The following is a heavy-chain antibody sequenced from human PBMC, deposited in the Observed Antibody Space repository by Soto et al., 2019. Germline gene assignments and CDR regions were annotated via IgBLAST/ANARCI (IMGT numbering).Heavy chain of an antibody. J-gene: IGHJ3*02. CDR1: GGTFSSYT. V-gene: IGHV1-69*02. Sequence: SVKVSCKASGGTFSSYTISWVRQAPGQGLEWMGRIIPILGIANYAQKFRGRVTITADKSTSTAYMELSSLRSEDTAVYYCARVRLAETYYDILTGPPNDAFDIWGQGTMVTVSS. CDR2: IIPILGIA. D-gene: IGHD3-9*01. CDR3: ARVRLAETYYDILTGPPNDAFDI.